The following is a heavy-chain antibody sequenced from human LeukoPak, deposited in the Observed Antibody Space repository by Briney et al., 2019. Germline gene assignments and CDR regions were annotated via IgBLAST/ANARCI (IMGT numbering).Heavy chain of an antibody. CDR1: GFTVSTNY. CDR3: ARDDARYCSSTSCYSSEYYYGMDV. J-gene: IGHJ6*02. D-gene: IGHD2-2*02. CDR2: IYSGGST. Sequence: GGSLRLSCAASGFTVSTNYMSWVRQAPGKGLEWVSVIYSGGSTYYADSVKGRFTISRDNSKNTLYLQMNSLRAEDTAVYYCARDDARYCSSTSCYSSEYYYGMDVWGQGTTVTVSS. V-gene: IGHV3-66*01.